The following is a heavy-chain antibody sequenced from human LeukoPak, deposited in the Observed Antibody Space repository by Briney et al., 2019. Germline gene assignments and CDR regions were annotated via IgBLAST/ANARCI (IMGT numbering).Heavy chain of an antibody. CDR3: ARVPDYYDSSGYPGSDYYMDV. V-gene: IGHV3-21*01. Sequence: PGGSLRLSCAASGLNFNSYSMNWVRQAPGKGLEWVSSISSSSSFIYYADSLKGRFTISRDNAKNSLYLQMNSLRAEDTAVYYCARVPDYYDSSGYPGSDYYMDVWGKGNKVTVSS. CDR2: ISSSSSFI. J-gene: IGHJ6*03. CDR1: GLNFNSYS. D-gene: IGHD3-22*01.